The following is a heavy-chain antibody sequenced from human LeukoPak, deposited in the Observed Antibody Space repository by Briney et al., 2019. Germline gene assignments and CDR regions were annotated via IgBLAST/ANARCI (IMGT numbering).Heavy chain of an antibody. D-gene: IGHD3-10*01. J-gene: IGHJ4*02. CDR1: GYTFTSYG. CDR3: ARQVITMVRGVIIVGPYFDY. V-gene: IGHV1-18*01. CDR2: ISAYNGNT. Sequence: GASVKVSCKASGYTFTSYGISWVRQAPGQGLEWMGWISAYNGNTNYAQKLQGRVTMTTDTSTSTAYMELRSLRSDDTAVYYCARQVITMVRGVIIVGPYFDYWGQGTLVTVSS.